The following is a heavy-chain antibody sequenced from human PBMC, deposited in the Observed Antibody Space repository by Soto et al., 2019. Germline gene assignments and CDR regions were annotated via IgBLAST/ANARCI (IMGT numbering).Heavy chain of an antibody. CDR2: VHHSGKI. CDR3: ARLKLADTGDYGEFDY. J-gene: IGHJ4*02. D-gene: IGHD3-9*01. CDR1: GGSISNYH. V-gene: IGHV4-59*01. Sequence: QVQLQESGPGLVKPSETLSLTCTVSGGSISNYHWAWIRQPPGKGLDWIGYVHHSGKITYNPSLKNRVTISMDMSKNVFSLKLDSAPAADTAVYYCARLKLADTGDYGEFDYWGQGALVAVSS.